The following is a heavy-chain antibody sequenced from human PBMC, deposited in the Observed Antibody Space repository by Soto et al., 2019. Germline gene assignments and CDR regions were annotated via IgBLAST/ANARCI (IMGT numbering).Heavy chain of an antibody. CDR2: INYSWST. J-gene: IGHJ5*02. Sequence: QVQLQESGPGLVKPSQTLSLTCTVAGGSISSGDYYWSWIRQHPGKGLEWIGYINYSWSTYHNPSPQSRVTITVGTSKNQFPLKLSSVTSAGTAGFYCGRGLRGSRTGVDPWGQGTLVTVSS. CDR1: GGSISSGDYY. CDR3: GRGLRGSRTGVDP. D-gene: IGHD2-15*01. V-gene: IGHV4-31*03.